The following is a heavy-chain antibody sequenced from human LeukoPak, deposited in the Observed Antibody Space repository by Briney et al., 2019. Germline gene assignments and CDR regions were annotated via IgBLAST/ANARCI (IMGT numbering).Heavy chain of an antibody. V-gene: IGHV3-48*03. D-gene: IGHD3-22*01. CDR3: ARWGYYYDSSGYYYPFDY. J-gene: IGHJ4*02. CDR1: GFTFSSYE. CDR2: ISSSGSTI. Sequence: GGSLRLSCAASGFTFSSYEMNWVRQAPGKGLEWVSYISSSGSTIYYADSVKGRFTISRDNAKNSLYLQMNSLRAEDTAVYDCARWGYYYDSSGYYYPFDYWGQGTLVTVSS.